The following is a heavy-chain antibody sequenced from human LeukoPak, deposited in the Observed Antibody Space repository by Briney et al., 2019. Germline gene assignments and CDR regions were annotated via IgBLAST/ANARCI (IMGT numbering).Heavy chain of an antibody. D-gene: IGHD3-3*01. V-gene: IGHV3-23*01. CDR2: IGDTDNRA. J-gene: IGHJ5*02. Sequence: LSGRSLTPSCAPSGLTFRSYAMTWVRQAPRNWLEWLSGIGDTDNRAYPAASVKGRFTISRDNSKKTLYLQMNSLRAEDTALYYCARVSAEDHDFWSDFSQSTWFDPWGQGTLVTVSS. CDR3: ARVSAEDHDFWSDFSQSTWFDP. CDR1: GLTFRSYA.